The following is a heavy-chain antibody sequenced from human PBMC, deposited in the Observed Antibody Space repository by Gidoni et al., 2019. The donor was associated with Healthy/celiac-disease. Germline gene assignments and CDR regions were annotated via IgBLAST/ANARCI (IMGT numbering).Heavy chain of an antibody. Sequence: QVQLQQWGAGLLKPSETLSLTCSVYGGSFSGSYWTWIRQPAGKGLQWIGEINHSGSTNYNPSLKSRVTISVDTSKNQFSLKLSSVTAADTAVYYCARGLSPGYSSGWYLGARRLDPWGQGTLVTVSS. CDR2: INHSGST. D-gene: IGHD6-19*01. CDR1: GGSFSGSY. J-gene: IGHJ5*02. CDR3: ARGLSPGYSSGWYLGARRLDP. V-gene: IGHV4-34*01.